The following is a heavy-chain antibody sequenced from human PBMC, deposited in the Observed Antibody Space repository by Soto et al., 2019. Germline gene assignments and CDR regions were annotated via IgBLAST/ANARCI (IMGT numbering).Heavy chain of an antibody. J-gene: IGHJ6*02. CDR3: ARYLGGTYYYYYGMDV. Sequence: GGSLRLSCAASGFTFDYYAMHWVRQAPGKGLEWVSGISWNSGSIGYADSVKGRFTISRDNAKNSLYLQMNSLRAEDTAVYYCARYLGGTYYYYYGMDVWGQGTTVTVSS. D-gene: IGHD1-26*01. V-gene: IGHV3-9*01. CDR1: GFTFDYYA. CDR2: ISWNSGSI.